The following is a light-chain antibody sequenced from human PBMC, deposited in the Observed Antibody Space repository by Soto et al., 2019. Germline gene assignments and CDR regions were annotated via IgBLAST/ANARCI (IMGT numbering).Light chain of an antibody. CDR1: SSDVGGYNL. J-gene: IGLJ3*02. CDR3: CSYAGSSSWV. Sequence: QSALTQPASVSGSPGQSITISCTGTSSDVGGYNLVSWYQQHPGKAPKLMIYEDSKRPSGVSNRFSGSKSGTTASLTISGLQAEDEADYYCCSYAGSSSWVFGGGTKLTVL. CDR2: EDS. V-gene: IGLV2-23*01.